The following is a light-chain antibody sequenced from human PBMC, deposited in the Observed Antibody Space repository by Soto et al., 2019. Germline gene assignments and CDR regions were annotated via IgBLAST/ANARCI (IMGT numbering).Light chain of an antibody. V-gene: IGKV3-20*01. CDR3: QQYTGPPAT. CDR2: GAS. CDR1: QSVSNNY. J-gene: IGKJ5*01. Sequence: EIVMTQSPAPLSVSPGDRATLSCRASQSVSNNYLAWYQQKPGQAPRLLIYGASSRATGLPDRFSGSGSGTVFILTSTMLAPEYAAVYFCQQYTGPPATFGQGTRLEIK.